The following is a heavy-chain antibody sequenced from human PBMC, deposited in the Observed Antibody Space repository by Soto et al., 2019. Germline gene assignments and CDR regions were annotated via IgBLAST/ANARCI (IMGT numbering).Heavy chain of an antibody. Sequence: ASVKVSCKASAYTFTGHYMHWVRQAPGQGLEWMGWINPNSGATGYALKFQGRVTMSRDNAKNSFYLHMNNLRAEDTAVYFCARMGLWGKLTDLWGQGTSVTVSS. J-gene: IGHJ4*02. CDR2: INPNSGAT. CDR3: ARMGLWGKLTDL. CDR1: AYTFTGHY. D-gene: IGHD7-27*01. V-gene: IGHV1-2*02.